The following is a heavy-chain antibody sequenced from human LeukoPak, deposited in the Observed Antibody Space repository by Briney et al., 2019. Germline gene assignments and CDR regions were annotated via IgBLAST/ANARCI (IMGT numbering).Heavy chain of an antibody. D-gene: IGHD3-22*01. J-gene: IGHJ4*02. CDR3: ARGTYYYDSSGYPTDY. CDR2: IWYDGSNK. Sequence: PGGSLRLSCAASGFTFSSYGMHWVRQAPGKGLEWVAVIWYDGSNKYYADSVKGRFTISRDNSKNTLYLQMNSLRAEDTAVYYCARGTYYYDSSGYPTDYWSQGTLVTVSS. CDR1: GFTFSSYG. V-gene: IGHV3-33*01.